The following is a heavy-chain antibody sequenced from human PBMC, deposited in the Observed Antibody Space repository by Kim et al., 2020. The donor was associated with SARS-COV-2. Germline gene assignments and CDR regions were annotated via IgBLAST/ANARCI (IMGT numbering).Heavy chain of an antibody. CDR3: ARGANYCFDY. Sequence: RPAPGKGLEWVAFITNDGINKYYADSVKGRFIVSRDISRNTLYLQMNSFREEDTALYYCARGANYCFDYWGQGALVTCSS. D-gene: IGHD2-15*01. J-gene: IGHJ4*02. CDR2: ITNDGINK. V-gene: IGHV3-30*03.